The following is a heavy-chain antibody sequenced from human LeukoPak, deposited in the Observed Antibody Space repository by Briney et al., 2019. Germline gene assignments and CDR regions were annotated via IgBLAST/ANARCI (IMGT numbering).Heavy chain of an antibody. D-gene: IGHD5-12*01. CDR2: SYYSGST. CDR3: ARHGDIVATTNFDY. Sequence: PSETLSLTCTVSGGSISSSSYYWGWIRQPPGKGLEWIGSSYYSGSTYYNPSLKSRVTISVDTSKNQLSLKLSSVTAADTAVYYCARHGDIVATTNFDYWGQGTLVTVSS. CDR1: GGSISSSSYY. J-gene: IGHJ4*02. V-gene: IGHV4-39*01.